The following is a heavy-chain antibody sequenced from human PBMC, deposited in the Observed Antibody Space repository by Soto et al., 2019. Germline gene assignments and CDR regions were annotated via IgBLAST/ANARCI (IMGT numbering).Heavy chain of an antibody. V-gene: IGHV4-39*01. CDR2: IYGTGNT. CDR1: GGSITSSFY. J-gene: IGHJ6*02. CDR3: RSSSRYSTDV. Sequence: QLQLQESGPGLVKPSETLSLSCTVSGGSITSSFYWGWIRQPPGKGREWIGSIYGTGNTYYNPSLKGRVTLSADTSKNQFSLNLISVTAADTAVYYCRSSSRYSTDVWGQGATVTVSS. D-gene: IGHD6-13*01.